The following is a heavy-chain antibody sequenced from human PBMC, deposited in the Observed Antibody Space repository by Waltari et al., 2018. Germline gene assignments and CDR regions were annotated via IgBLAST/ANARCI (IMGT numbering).Heavy chain of an antibody. D-gene: IGHD1-1*01. Sequence: QVQLVESGGGVVQPGRSLRLSCAASGFIFSSSAMHWVRQAPGKGLEWVAVISFDGSSKYYADSVKGRFTISRDNSKNTLYLQMNSLRAEDTAVYYCAREERRTFDYWGQGTLVTVSS. CDR1: GFIFSSSA. J-gene: IGHJ4*02. CDR2: ISFDGSSK. CDR3: AREERRTFDY. V-gene: IGHV3-30*04.